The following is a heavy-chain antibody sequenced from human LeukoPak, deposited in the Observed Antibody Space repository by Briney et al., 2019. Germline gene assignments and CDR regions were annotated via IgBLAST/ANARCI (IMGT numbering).Heavy chain of an antibody. J-gene: IGHJ4*02. CDR3: ARANSSSWYPFY. D-gene: IGHD6-13*01. CDR2: ISAYNGNT. Sequence: ASVKVSCKASGGTFSSYAISWVRQAPGQGLEWMGWISAYNGNTNYAQKLQGRVTMTTDTSTSTAYMELRSLRSDDTAVYYCARANSSSWYPFYWGQGTLVTVS. CDR1: GGTFSSYA. V-gene: IGHV1-18*01.